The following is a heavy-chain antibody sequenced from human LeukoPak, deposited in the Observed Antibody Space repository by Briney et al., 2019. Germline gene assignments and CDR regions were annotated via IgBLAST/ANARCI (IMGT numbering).Heavy chain of an antibody. CDR2: ISYDGSNK. CDR3: AKDFYYSYGSFDY. D-gene: IGHD5-18*01. J-gene: IGHJ4*02. V-gene: IGHV3-30-3*01. Sequence: PGGSLRLSCAASGFTFSSYAMHWVRQAPGKGLEWVAVISYDGSNKYYADSVKGRFTISRDNSKNTLYLQMNSLRAEDTAVYYCAKDFYYSYGSFDYWGQGTLVTVSS. CDR1: GFTFSSYA.